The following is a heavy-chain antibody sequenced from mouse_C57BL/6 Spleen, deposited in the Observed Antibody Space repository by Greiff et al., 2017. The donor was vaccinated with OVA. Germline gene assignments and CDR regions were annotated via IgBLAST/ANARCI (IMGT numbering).Heavy chain of an antibody. V-gene: IGHV5-12*01. CDR2: ISNGGGST. Sequence: DVMLVESGGGLVQPGGSLKLSCAASGFTFSDYYMYWVRQTPEKRLEWVAYISNGGGSTYYPATVKGRFTISRDNAKNTLYLQMSRLKSEDTAMYCCARHGPDGARDYWGKGTTLTVSS. CDR1: GFTFSDYY. D-gene: IGHD2-3*01. J-gene: IGHJ2*01. CDR3: ARHGPDGARDY.